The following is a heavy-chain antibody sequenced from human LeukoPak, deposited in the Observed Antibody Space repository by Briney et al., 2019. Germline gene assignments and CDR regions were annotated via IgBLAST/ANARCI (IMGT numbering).Heavy chain of an antibody. Sequence: ASVKVSCKASGYTFTSYAMNWVRQAPGQGLEWMGWINTNTGNPTYAQGFTGRFVFSLDTSVSTAYLQISSLKAEDTAVYYCARFWSGYSENWFDPWGQGTLVTVSS. J-gene: IGHJ5*02. V-gene: IGHV7-4-1*02. CDR1: GYTFTSYA. CDR2: INTNTGNP. D-gene: IGHD3-3*01. CDR3: ARFWSGYSENWFDP.